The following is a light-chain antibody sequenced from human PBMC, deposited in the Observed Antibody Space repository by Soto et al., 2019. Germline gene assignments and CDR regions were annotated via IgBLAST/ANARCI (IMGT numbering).Light chain of an antibody. Sequence: EIVLTQSPGTLSLSPGERATLSCRAGPGLRSTFFAWYQQRNGQAPRLLIYNTSARATGIPDRFSGSGSGTDFTLTISRLEPEDFGVYYCQQYSSAPAWTFGQGTKVEI. CDR3: QQYSSAPAWT. J-gene: IGKJ1*01. CDR2: NTS. CDR1: PGLRSTF. V-gene: IGKV3-20*01.